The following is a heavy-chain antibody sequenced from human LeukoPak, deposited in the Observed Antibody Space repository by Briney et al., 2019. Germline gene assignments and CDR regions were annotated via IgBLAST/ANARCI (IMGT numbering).Heavy chain of an antibody. CDR1: DGSISGYY. CDR2: IYTSGTT. V-gene: IGHV4-4*07. Sequence: PSETLSLTCTVSDGSISGYYWNWIRQPAGKGLEWIGRIYTSGTTTYSPSLKSRVTLSIDTSKDQFSLSLNSVTAADTAVYYCARGFSVAGMRSFDYWGQGILVTVSS. CDR3: ARGFSVAGMRSFDY. J-gene: IGHJ4*02. D-gene: IGHD6-19*01.